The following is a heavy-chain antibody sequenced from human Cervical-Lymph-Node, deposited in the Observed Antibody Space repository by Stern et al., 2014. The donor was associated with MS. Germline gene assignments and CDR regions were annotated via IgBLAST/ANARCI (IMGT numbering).Heavy chain of an antibody. CDR3: ARHQGGIAAN. CDR1: GGSFNSLD. CDR2: VTPMFGTG. V-gene: IGHV1-69*01. D-gene: IGHD6-13*01. Sequence: VQLVESGPEVKKPESSVKVSCKASGGSFNSLDINWVRQAPGQGLEWLGGVTPMFGTGTYAKNFQGRVTFTADESTSTAYMELSSLRSEDTAVYYCARHQGGIAANWGQGTLVTVSS. J-gene: IGHJ4*02.